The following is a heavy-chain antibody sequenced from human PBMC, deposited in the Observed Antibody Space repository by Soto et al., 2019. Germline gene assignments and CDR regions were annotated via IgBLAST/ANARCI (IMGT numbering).Heavy chain of an antibody. CDR1: GFTFSSSW. CDR3: ARGPSGWFGYDY. CDR2: INSGASTT. D-gene: IGHD6-19*01. J-gene: IGHJ4*02. V-gene: IGHV3-74*01. Sequence: DVQLVESGGGLVQPGGSLRLSCAASGFTFSSSWMHWVRQAPGKGLVWVSRINSGASTTNYADSVKGRFTISRDNAKNTLYLQMDSLTAEDTAVYYCARGPSGWFGYDYWGQGTLVTVSS.